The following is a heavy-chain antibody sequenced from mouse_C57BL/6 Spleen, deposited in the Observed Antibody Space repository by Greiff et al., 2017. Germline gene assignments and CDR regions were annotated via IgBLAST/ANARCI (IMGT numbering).Heavy chain of an antibody. V-gene: IGHV1-64*01. CDR1: GYTFTSYW. D-gene: IGHD1-1*02. Sequence: QVQLQQPGAELVKPGASVKLSCTASGYTFTSYWMHWVKQRPGQGLEWIGMIHPNSGSTNYNEKFKSKATLTVDKSHSTDYMQRSRLTSEDSAVYYCARGGLTMAWDYWGQGTSVTVSS. J-gene: IGHJ4*01. CDR3: ARGGLTMAWDY. CDR2: IHPNSGST.